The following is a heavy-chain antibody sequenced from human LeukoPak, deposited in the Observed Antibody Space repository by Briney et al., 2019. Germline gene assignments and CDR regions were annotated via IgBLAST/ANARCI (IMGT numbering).Heavy chain of an antibody. CDR3: ARAYCSGGSCYYPDYYYYGMDV. CDR2: ISAYNGNT. CDR1: GYTFTIYG. Sequence: ASVKVSCKASGYTFTIYGISWVRQAPGQGLEWMGWISAYNGNTNYAQKLQGRVTMTTDTSTSTAYMELRSLRSDDTAVYYCARAYCSGGSCYYPDYYYYGMDVWGQGTTVTVSS. D-gene: IGHD2-15*01. V-gene: IGHV1-18*01. J-gene: IGHJ6*02.